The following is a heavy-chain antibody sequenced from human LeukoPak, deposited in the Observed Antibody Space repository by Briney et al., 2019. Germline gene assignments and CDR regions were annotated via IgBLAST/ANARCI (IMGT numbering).Heavy chain of an antibody. D-gene: IGHD3-22*01. CDR2: ISYDGSNK. V-gene: IGHV3-30*03. Sequence: PGGSLRLSCAASGFTFSSTGMHWVRQAPGKGLEWVAVISYDGSNKYYAGSVKGRFTISRDNSKNMLFLQMNSLKIEDTAVYSCARDLDISGYFSWFDPWGQGTLVTVSS. CDR3: ARDLDISGYFSWFDP. J-gene: IGHJ5*02. CDR1: GFTFSSTG.